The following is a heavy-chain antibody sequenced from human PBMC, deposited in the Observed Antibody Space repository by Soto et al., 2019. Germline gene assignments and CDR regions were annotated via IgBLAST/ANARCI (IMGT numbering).Heavy chain of an antibody. V-gene: IGHV4-30-2*01. Sequence: QLQLQESGSGLVKPSQTLSLTCAVSGGSISSGGYSWSWIRQPPGKGLEWIGYIYHSGSTYYNPSLKSRVTLSVDRSKNQFSLKLSSVTAADTAVYYGASLRSGWGIEYWGQGTLVTVSS. CDR3: ASLRSGWGIEY. D-gene: IGHD6-19*01. J-gene: IGHJ4*02. CDR1: GGSISSGGYS. CDR2: IYHSGST.